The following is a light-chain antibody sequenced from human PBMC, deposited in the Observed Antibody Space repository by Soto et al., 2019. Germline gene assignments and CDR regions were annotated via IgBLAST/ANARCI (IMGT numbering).Light chain of an antibody. CDR2: EVT. Sequence: SVLTQPSSVSRSPGRTVTISCTEPSSVVGAYTFVSWYQHHPGRAPQLIIYEVTIRPAGVSNRFSGAKSGHTASLPISALQAEDEVFYYFSSCTTSAPYVFGSGTKVTVL. J-gene: IGLJ1*01. CDR3: SSCTTSAPYV. CDR1: SSVVGAYTF. V-gene: IGLV2-14*01.